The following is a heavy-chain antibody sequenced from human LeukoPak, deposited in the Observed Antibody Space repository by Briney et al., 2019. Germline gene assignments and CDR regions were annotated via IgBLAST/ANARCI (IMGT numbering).Heavy chain of an antibody. CDR2: ISYDGSNK. D-gene: IGHD1-26*01. CDR3: ARNHYEDSGHLDY. CDR1: GFTFSSYA. Sequence: PGRSLRLSCAASGFTFSSYAMHWVRQAPGKGLEWVAVISYDGSNKYYAGSVKGRFTISRVNSRNTLHLQLNSLRAEDTAIYYCARNHYEDSGHLDYWGQGTLVTVSS. J-gene: IGHJ4*02. V-gene: IGHV3-30-3*01.